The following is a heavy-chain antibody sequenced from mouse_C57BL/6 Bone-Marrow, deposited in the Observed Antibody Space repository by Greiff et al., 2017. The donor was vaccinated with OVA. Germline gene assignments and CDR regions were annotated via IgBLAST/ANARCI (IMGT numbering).Heavy chain of an antibody. CDR3: ARAPYGYFYYFDY. CDR2: IDPANGNT. J-gene: IGHJ2*01. D-gene: IGHD2-2*01. CDR1: GFNIKDYY. Sequence: VQLQQSGAELVKPGASVKLSCTASGFNIKDYYMHWVKQRTEQGLEWIGRIDPANGNTKYAPKFQGKATITADTSSNTAYLQLSSLTSEDTAIYYCARAPYGYFYYFDYWGQGTTLTVSS. V-gene: IGHV14-3*01.